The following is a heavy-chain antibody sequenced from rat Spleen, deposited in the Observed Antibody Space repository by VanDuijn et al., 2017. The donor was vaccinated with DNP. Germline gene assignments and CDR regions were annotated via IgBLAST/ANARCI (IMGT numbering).Heavy chain of an antibody. D-gene: IGHD1-11*01. J-gene: IGHJ2*01. Sequence: EVQLQESGPGLVKPSQSLSLTCSVTGYSITYSNRWNWIRKFPGNKMEWMGYISYIGSIGYNPSLKSRNSITRDTSKNQFFLQLNSVTTEDTATYYCARGLNYGGYNYYWYFDYWGQGVMVTVSS. CDR3: ARGLNYGGYNYYWYFDY. V-gene: IGHV3-1*01. CDR2: ISYIGSI. CDR1: GYSITYSNR.